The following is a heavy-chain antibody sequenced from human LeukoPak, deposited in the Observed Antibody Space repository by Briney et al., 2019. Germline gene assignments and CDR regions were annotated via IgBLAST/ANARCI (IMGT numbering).Heavy chain of an antibody. V-gene: IGHV3-30*18. J-gene: IGHJ4*02. CDR2: ISHDGSNT. CDR3: AKEKSGLRGYFGC. D-gene: IGHD6-25*01. Sequence: QPGGSLRLSCAASGFTFSSYGMHWVRQAPGKGLEWVTVISHDGSNTYYADSVKGRFTISRDNSKNTLYLQMNSLRVEDTAVYYCAKEKSGLRGYFGCWGQGNLVTVSS. CDR1: GFTFSSYG.